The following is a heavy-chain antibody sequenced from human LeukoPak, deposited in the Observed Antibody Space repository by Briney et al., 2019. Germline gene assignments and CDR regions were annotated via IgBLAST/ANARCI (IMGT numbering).Heavy chain of an antibody. V-gene: IGHV3-64*01. CDR2: ITTNGGNT. CDR1: GFTFSSYA. Sequence: GGSLRLSCAASGFTFSSYAMHWVRQAPGKGLEYVSAITTNGGNTYYVNSVKGRFTISRDNTKNTLYLQMGSLRIEDMGVYYCARAGLPYHYYYYLDVWGKGTSVTISS. J-gene: IGHJ6*03. D-gene: IGHD2-21*02. CDR3: ARAGLPYHYYYYLDV.